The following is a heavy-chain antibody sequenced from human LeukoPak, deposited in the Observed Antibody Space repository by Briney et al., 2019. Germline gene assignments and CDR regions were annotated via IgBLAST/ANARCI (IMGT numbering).Heavy chain of an antibody. CDR3: ARIGEVGYYDSSGRGDAFDI. Sequence: GASVKVSCKASGYTFTGYYMHWVRQAPGQGLEWMGRINPNSGGTNYAQKFQGKVTMTRDTSISTAYMELRRLISDDTAVYYCARIGEVGYYDSSGRGDAFDIWGQGTMVTVSS. D-gene: IGHD3-22*01. V-gene: IGHV1-2*06. CDR2: INPNSGGT. CDR1: GYTFTGYY. J-gene: IGHJ3*02.